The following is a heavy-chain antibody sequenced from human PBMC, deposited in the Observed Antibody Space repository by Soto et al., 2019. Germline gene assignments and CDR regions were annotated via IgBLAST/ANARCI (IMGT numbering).Heavy chain of an antibody. CDR1: GFSLSTSGVG. J-gene: IGHJ4*02. CDR3: AHKQASYYDFWSGYFRY. Sequence: SGPTLVNPTHTLTLTCTFSGFSLSTSGVGVGWIRQPPGKALEWLALIYWDDDKRYSPSLKSRLTITKDTSKNQVVLTMTNMDPVDTATYYCAHKQASYYDFWSGYFRYWGQGTLVTVSS. CDR2: IYWDDDK. D-gene: IGHD3-3*01. V-gene: IGHV2-5*02.